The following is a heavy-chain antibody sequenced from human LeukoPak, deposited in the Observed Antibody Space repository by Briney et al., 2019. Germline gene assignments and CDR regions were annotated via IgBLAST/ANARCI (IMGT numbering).Heavy chain of an antibody. CDR2: ISSSSSTI. CDR1: GFTFSSYS. CDR3: AREKKYEVFDY. Sequence: GGSLRLSCAASGFTFSSYSMNWVRQAPGKGLEWVSYISSSSSTIYYADSVKGRFTLSRDNDKNTLFLQMNTLQAEDTALYYCAREKKYEVFDYWGQGSLVTVSA. J-gene: IGHJ4*02. V-gene: IGHV3-48*04. D-gene: IGHD3-3*01.